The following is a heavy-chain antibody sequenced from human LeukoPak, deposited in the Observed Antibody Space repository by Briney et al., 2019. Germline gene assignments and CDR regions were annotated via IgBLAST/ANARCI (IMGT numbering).Heavy chain of an antibody. V-gene: IGHV3-43D*03. Sequence: GGSLSLSCAASGFTLDDCAMHWVRQAPGKGLEWVSLISWDGGSTYYADSVKGRFTISRDNSKNSLYLQMNSLRAEDTDLYFCAKAAVESPSGRIAPRWELYYYYMDVWGKGTTVTVSS. CDR2: ISWDGGST. J-gene: IGHJ6*03. D-gene: IGHD6-6*01. CDR1: GFTLDDCA. CDR3: AKAAVESPSGRIAPRWELYYYYMDV.